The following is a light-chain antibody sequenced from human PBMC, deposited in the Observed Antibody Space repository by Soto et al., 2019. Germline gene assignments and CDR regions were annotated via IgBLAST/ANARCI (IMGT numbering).Light chain of an antibody. V-gene: IGLV2-14*01. Sequence: QSALTQPRSVSGSPGQSVTISCTATGSDVGDSSHVSWYQLHPGKAPKLMIYEVNNRPSGVSNRFSGSKSGNTASLTISGLQAEDEADYYCSSYTTSSTLVVFGGGTKLTVL. CDR2: EVN. CDR1: GSDVGDSSH. CDR3: SSYTTSSTLVV. J-gene: IGLJ2*01.